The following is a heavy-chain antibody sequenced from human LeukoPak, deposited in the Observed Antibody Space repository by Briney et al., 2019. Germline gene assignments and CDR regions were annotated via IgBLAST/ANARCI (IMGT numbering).Heavy chain of an antibody. CDR1: GGSINNYY. CDR2: IYYSGST. Sequence: SETLSLTCTISGGSINNYYWSWIRQPPEKGLEWIGYIYYSGSTYYNPSLKSRVTISIDTSKNQFSLKLSSVTAADTAVYYCARASYSSSWYWFDPWGQGTLVTVSS. V-gene: IGHV4-59*01. J-gene: IGHJ5*02. D-gene: IGHD6-13*01. CDR3: ARASYSSSWYWFDP.